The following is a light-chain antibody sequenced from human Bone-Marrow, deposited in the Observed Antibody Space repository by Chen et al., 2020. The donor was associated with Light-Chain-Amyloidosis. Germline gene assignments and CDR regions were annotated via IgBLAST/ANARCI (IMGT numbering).Light chain of an antibody. Sequence: YELTQPPSVSVSPGQTARITCSGDALPDQDAYWYQQKAGQAPVLVINKDSERPSGIPGRVSGASSGTTVSLTIRGVQAEDEAVYYCQSADSTGIYRVFGGGTKLTVL. J-gene: IGLJ3*02. CDR1: ALPDQD. CDR3: QSADSTGIYRV. CDR2: KDS. V-gene: IGLV3-25*03.